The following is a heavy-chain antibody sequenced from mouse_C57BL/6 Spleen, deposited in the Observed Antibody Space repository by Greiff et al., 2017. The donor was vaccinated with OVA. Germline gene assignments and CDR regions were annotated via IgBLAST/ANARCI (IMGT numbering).Heavy chain of an antibody. D-gene: IGHD1-1*01. Sequence: VQRVESGAELVRPGASVTLSCKASGYTFTDYEMHWVKQTPVHGLEWIGAIDPETGGTAYNQKFKGKAILTADKSSSTAYMELRSLTSEDSAVYYCTRSITTLYYYAMDYWGQGTSVTVSS. CDR1: GYTFTDYE. CDR2: IDPETGGT. V-gene: IGHV1-15*01. J-gene: IGHJ4*01. CDR3: TRSITTLYYYAMDY.